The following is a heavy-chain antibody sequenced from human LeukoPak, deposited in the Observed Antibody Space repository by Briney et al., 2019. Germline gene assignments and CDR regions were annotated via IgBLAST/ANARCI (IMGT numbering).Heavy chain of an antibody. CDR1: GYRFNAYW. V-gene: IGHV5-51*01. J-gene: IGHJ4*02. CDR3: ARQRDSSYDS. CDR2: IYPDDSDT. Sequence: GESLKISCKGSGYRFNAYWIAWVRQMPGKGLEWMGIIYPDDSDTRYSPSFQGQVTISADKSVRTAYLQWSSLKASNTAMYYCARQRDSSYDSWGQGTLVTVSS. D-gene: IGHD2-2*01.